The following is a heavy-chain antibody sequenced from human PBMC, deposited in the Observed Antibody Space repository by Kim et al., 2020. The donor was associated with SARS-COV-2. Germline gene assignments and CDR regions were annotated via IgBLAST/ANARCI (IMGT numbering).Heavy chain of an antibody. CDR2: INTNTGNP. D-gene: IGHD5-18*01. CDR1: GFTFTSYA. Sequence: ASVKVSCKASGFTFTSYAINWVRQAPGQGLEWMGWINTNTGNPTYAQGFTGRFVFSLGTSVTTTYLQINSLKAEDTAIYYCARDPAALSGYRFGYVRGPFDYWGQGTLLTVSS. J-gene: IGHJ4*02. V-gene: IGHV7-4-1*02. CDR3: ARDPAALSGYRFGYVRGPFDY.